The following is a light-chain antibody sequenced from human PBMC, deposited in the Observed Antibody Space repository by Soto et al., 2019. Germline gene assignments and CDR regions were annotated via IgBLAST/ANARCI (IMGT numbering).Light chain of an antibody. CDR1: QSVDND. Sequence: EIVMTQSPATLSVSPGDRATLSCRASQSVDNDLAWYQQRPGQPPRLLIYDASTRATGIPARFSGSQSWTEFTLTISSLLSEDFAVYFCQQYNNWPLTFGGGTKVDIK. CDR3: QQYNNWPLT. V-gene: IGKV3D-15*01. J-gene: IGKJ4*01. CDR2: DAS.